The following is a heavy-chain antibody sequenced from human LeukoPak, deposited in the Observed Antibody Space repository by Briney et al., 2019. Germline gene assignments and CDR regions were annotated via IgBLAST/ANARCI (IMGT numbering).Heavy chain of an antibody. D-gene: IGHD3-22*01. CDR1: GFTFSNYV. Sequence: GGSLRLSCAASGFTFSNYVMSWVRQAPGKGLEWVAVISYDGSNKYYADSVKGRFTISRDNSKNTLYLQMNSLRAEDTAVYYCARDPYDSSGYHLFDYWGQGTLVTVSS. CDR2: ISYDGSNK. J-gene: IGHJ4*02. V-gene: IGHV3-30-3*01. CDR3: ARDPYDSSGYHLFDY.